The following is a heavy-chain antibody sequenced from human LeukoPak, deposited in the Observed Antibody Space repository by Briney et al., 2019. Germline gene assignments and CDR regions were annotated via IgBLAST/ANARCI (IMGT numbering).Heavy chain of an antibody. CDR3: ARWWAYDSSGYGDY. CDR2: IKQDGSEK. D-gene: IGHD3-22*01. Sequence: GGSLRLSCAASGFTFSSYWMSWVRQAPGKGLEWVANIKQDGSEKYYVDSVKGRFTISRDNAKNSLYLQMNSLRAEDTAVYYCARWWAYDSSGYGDYWGQGTLVTVSS. CDR1: GFTFSSYW. V-gene: IGHV3-7*01. J-gene: IGHJ4*02.